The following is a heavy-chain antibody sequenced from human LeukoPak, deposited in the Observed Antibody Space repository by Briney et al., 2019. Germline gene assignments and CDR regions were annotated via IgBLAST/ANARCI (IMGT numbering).Heavy chain of an antibody. CDR3: AIAIGSNYFDY. D-gene: IGHD3-16*01. CDR1: GFAFSTYA. J-gene: IGHJ4*02. V-gene: IGHV3-23*01. Sequence: GGSLRLSCAASGFAFSTYALNWVRQAPGKGLEWVSLVTGNGGSTHYSASVEGRFTISRDNSKNTLYLQMNNLRAEDTAVYYCAIAIGSNYFDYWGQGILVTVSP. CDR2: VTGNGGST.